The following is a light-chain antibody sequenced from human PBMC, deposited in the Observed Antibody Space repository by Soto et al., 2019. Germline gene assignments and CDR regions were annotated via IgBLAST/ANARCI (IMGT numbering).Light chain of an antibody. J-gene: IGLJ1*01. CDR1: SSDVGGYNY. V-gene: IGLV2-14*01. Sequence: QSALTQPASVSGSPGQSITISCTGTSSDVGGYNYVSWYQLHPGKAPKLMIYEVSNRPSGVSNRFSGSKSGNTASLTISGLQAEDEADYYCSSYTSSSPPYVFGTGTQLTVL. CDR3: SSYTSSSPPYV. CDR2: EVS.